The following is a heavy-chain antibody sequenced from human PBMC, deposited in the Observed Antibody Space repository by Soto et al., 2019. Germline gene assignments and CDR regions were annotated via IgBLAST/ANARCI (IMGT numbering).Heavy chain of an antibody. CDR1: GGTFSSYA. Sequence: QVQLVQSGAEVKTPGSSVKVSCKTSGGTFSSYAISWVRQAPGQGLEWMGGIIPIFGTANYAQQFQGRVTITADGSTSTAYRGLSSLRSEDTAVYYCTSAAGIAWRESNFMPDPWGQGTLVTVSS. CDR2: IIPIFGTA. CDR3: TSAAGIAWRESNFMPDP. J-gene: IGHJ5*02. V-gene: IGHV1-69*01. D-gene: IGHD6-13*01.